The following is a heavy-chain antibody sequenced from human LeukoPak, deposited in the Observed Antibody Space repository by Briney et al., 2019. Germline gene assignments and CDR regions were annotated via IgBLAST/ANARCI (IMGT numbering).Heavy chain of an antibody. CDR1: GGSISSYY. Sequence: SETLSLTCTVSGGSISSYYWSWIRQPPGKGLEGIGYIYYSGSTNYNPSLKSRVTISVDTSKNQFSLKLSSVTAADMAVYYCARVFSVRGVISYYFDYWGQGTLVTVSS. V-gene: IGHV4-59*01. D-gene: IGHD3-10*01. CDR3: ARVFSVRGVISYYFDY. CDR2: IYYSGST. J-gene: IGHJ4*02.